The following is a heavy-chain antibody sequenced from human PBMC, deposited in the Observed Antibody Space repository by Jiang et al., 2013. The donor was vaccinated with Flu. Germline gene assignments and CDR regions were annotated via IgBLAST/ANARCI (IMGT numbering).Heavy chain of an antibody. D-gene: IGHD6-13*01. V-gene: IGHV4-4*07. CDR3: AREVSSSWSIYYFDY. CDR1: GDSISSYY. CDR2: IYTSGST. J-gene: IGHJ4*02. Sequence: PGLVKPSETLSLTCTVSGDSISSYYWNWIRQPAGKGLEWIGRIYTSGSTNYNPSLKSRVTMSVDTSKNQFSLKLSSVTAADTAVYYCAREVSSSWSIYYFDYWGQGTLVTVSS.